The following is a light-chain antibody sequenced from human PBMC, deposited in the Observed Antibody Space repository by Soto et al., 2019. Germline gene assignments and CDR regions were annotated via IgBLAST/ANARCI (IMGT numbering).Light chain of an antibody. J-gene: IGKJ2*01. V-gene: IGKV4-1*01. Sequence: DIVMTQSPDSLAVSLGERATINCKSSQTVLYSSNIKNYLTWYQQKPGQPPKLLIYWASTRESGVPDRFSGSGYGTDSTLTNTTLQPEVVAVYYCQQYYNPPYTFGQGTKLELK. CDR1: QTVLYSSNIKNY. CDR3: QQYYNPPYT. CDR2: WAS.